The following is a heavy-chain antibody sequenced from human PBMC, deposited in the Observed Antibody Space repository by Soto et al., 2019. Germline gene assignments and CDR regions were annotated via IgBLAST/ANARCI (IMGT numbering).Heavy chain of an antibody. Sequence: QVQLVQSGAEVKKPGASVKVSCKASGYIFSSYSLHWARQAPGQRLEWMGWINAGNGNTKYSQKFQGRVTFTRDTSATTAYMELSSLRSEDTAVYYCASPSYGSGSYYWGQGTLVTVSS. D-gene: IGHD3-10*01. J-gene: IGHJ4*02. CDR2: INAGNGNT. V-gene: IGHV1-3*01. CDR3: ASPSYGSGSYY. CDR1: GYIFSSYS.